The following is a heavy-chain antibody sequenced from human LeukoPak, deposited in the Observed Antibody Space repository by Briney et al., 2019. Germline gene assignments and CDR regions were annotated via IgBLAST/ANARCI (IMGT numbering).Heavy chain of an antibody. D-gene: IGHD6-19*01. CDR1: GYTFTSYG. CDR3: ASAVADGYYYYYGMDV. Sequence: GASVKVSCKASGYTFTSYGISWVRQAPGQGLEWMGWISAYNGNTNYVQKLQGRVTMTTDTSTSTAYMELRSLRSDDTAVYYCASAVADGYYYYYGMDVWGQGTTVTVSS. V-gene: IGHV1-18*01. J-gene: IGHJ6*02. CDR2: ISAYNGNT.